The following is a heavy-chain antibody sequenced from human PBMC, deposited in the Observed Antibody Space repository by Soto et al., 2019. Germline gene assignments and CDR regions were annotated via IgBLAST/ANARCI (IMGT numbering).Heavy chain of an antibody. Sequence: PGESLKISCKGSGYSFTSYWISWVRQMPGKGLEWMGRIDPSDSYTNYSPSFQGHVTISADKSISTAYLQWSSLKASDTAMYYCARDTYSRGSLYYYYGMDVWGQGTTVTVSS. CDR3: ARDTYSRGSLYYYYGMDV. V-gene: IGHV5-10-1*01. CDR2: IDPSDSYT. CDR1: GYSFTSYW. J-gene: IGHJ6*02. D-gene: IGHD3-22*01.